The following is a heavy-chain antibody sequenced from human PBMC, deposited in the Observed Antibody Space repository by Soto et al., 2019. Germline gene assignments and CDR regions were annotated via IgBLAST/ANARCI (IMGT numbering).Heavy chain of an antibody. CDR1: GYTFTGYY. CDR2: INPNSGCT. J-gene: IGHJ6*02. Sequence: GASVKVSCKASGYTFTGYYMHWVRQAPGQGVEWMGWINPNSGCTNYAQKFQGRVTMTRDTSISTAYMELSRLRSDDTAVYYCAREKSAVAGTPRSYYYYGMDVWGQGTTVTVSS. V-gene: IGHV1-2*02. D-gene: IGHD6-19*01. CDR3: AREKSAVAGTPRSYYYYGMDV.